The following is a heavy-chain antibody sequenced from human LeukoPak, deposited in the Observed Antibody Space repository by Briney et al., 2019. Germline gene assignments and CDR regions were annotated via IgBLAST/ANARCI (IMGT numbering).Heavy chain of an antibody. CDR2: ISGSGGST. CDR3: AKDTRITMVRGMGY. D-gene: IGHD3-10*01. V-gene: IGHV3-23*01. Sequence: GGSLRLSCAASGFTFSSYAMSWVRQAPGKGLGWVSAISGSGGSTYYADSVKGRFTISRNNSKNTPYLQMNSLRAEDTAVYYCAKDTRITMVRGMGYWGQGTLVTVSS. J-gene: IGHJ4*02. CDR1: GFTFSSYA.